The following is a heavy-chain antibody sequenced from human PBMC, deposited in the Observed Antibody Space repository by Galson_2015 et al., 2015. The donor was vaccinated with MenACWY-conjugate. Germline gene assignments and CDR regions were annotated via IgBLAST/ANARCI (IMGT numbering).Heavy chain of an antibody. CDR3: YLQMNSLRAEDTAVYYCARTRYYDGSGTYYKGFDY. V-gene: IGHV3-7*03. J-gene: IGHJ4*02. D-gene: IGHD3-10*01. CDR2: INQDGSAK. CDR1: GFIFSNYW. Sequence: SLRLSCAASGFIFSNYWMTWVRQAPGKGLEWVANINQDGSAKYYVDSVKGRFTISRDNAENSLYLHVNGLRAKDNAKNSLYLQMNSLRAEDTAVYYCARTRYYDGSGTYYKGFDYWGQGTLVTVSS.